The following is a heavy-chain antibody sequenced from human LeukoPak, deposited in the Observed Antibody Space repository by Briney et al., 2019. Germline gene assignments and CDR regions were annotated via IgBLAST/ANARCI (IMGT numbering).Heavy chain of an antibody. D-gene: IGHD3-10*01. Sequence: GGSLRLSRAASGFTFNDYGMSWVRQAPGKGLEWVPGINWNGGSTGYADSVKGRFTISRDNSENTLYLQMNSLRAEDTAIYYCAKDLYTSGNYYRADYWGQGTLVTVSS. J-gene: IGHJ4*02. CDR3: AKDLYTSGNYYRADY. CDR2: INWNGGST. CDR1: GFTFNDYG. V-gene: IGHV3-20*04.